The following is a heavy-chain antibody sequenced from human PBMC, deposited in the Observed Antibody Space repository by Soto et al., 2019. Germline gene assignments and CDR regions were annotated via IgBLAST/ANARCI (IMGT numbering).Heavy chain of an antibody. V-gene: IGHV3-9*01. D-gene: IGHD4-17*01. CDR1: GFKFTESA. J-gene: IGHJ6*02. CDR2: ISWNGETT. CDR3: AKDGGYGNYIGFYYGLDV. Sequence: GGSLRLSCVASGFKFTESAMHWVRQVPGKGLEWVSAISWNGETTDFADSVKGRFTISRDNAKNSLYLEMNSLRAEDTALYFCAKDGGYGNYIGFYYGLDVWGQGTTVTVSS.